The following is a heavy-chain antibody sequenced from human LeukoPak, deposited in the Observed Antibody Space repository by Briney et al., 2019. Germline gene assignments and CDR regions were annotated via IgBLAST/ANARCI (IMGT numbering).Heavy chain of an antibody. J-gene: IGHJ4*02. Sequence: GGSLRLSCAASGFTFSNYAMIWVRQAPGRGLEWVSAISGSGGNPYYADSVEGRFTVSRDNSKSTLHLQLNSLRAEDTAVYYCAKRQVSAAPGALDYWGQGTLLTVSS. D-gene: IGHD6-13*01. CDR1: GFTFSNYA. V-gene: IGHV3-23*01. CDR2: ISGSGGNP. CDR3: AKRQVSAAPGALDY.